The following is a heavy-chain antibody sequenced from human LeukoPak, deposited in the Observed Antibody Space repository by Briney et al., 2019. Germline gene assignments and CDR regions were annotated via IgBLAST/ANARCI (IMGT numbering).Heavy chain of an antibody. CDR3: ARLYPYYYYYYMDV. D-gene: IGHD2-8*01. V-gene: IGHV4-38-2*02. Sequence: PSETLSLTCTVSGYSISSGFYWGWIRQPPGKGLECIGSIYHSGSTYYNPSLKSRVTISVDTSKNQFSLKLSSVTAADTAVYYCARLYPYYYYYYMDVWGKGTTVTISS. CDR2: IYHSGST. J-gene: IGHJ6*03. CDR1: GYSISSGFY.